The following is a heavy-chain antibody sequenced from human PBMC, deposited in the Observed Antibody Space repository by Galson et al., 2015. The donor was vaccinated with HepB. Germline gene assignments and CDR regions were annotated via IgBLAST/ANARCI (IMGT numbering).Heavy chain of an antibody. D-gene: IGHD2-21*01. CDR2: ISAYNGNT. V-gene: IGHV1-18*01. J-gene: IGHJ4*02. CDR3: ARDFPSDGGEPGAN. Sequence: SVKDPCQASGYTFTSSGISRVRQAPGQGLEWMGWISAYNGNTNYAQKLQVRVTMTTVTSPSTAYMVLRSMRSDDTAVYYCARDFPSDGGEPGANWGQGTLVTVAS. CDR1: GYTFTSSG.